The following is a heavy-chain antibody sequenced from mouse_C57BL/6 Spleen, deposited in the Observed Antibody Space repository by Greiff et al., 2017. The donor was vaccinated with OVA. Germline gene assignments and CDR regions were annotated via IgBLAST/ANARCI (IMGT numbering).Heavy chain of an antibody. V-gene: IGHV2-2*01. Sequence: QVQLKQSGPGLVQPSQSLSITCTVSGFSLTSYGVRWVRQSPGKGLEWLGVIWSGGSTDYNAAFISRLSISKDNSKSQVFFKMNSLQADDTAIYYCARWITTVVATYYYAMDYWGQGTSVTVSS. J-gene: IGHJ4*01. CDR2: IWSGGST. CDR3: ARWITTVVATYYYAMDY. D-gene: IGHD1-1*01. CDR1: GFSLTSYG.